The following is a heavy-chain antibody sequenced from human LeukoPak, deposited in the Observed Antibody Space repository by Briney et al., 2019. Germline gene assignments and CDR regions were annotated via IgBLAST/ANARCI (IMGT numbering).Heavy chain of an antibody. CDR2: ISYDGSNK. J-gene: IGHJ5*02. CDR1: GFTFSSYA. Sequence: GGSLRLSCAASGFTFSSYAMHWVRQAPGKGLEWVAVISYDGSNKYYADSVKGRFTISRDNSKNTLYLQMNSLRAEDTAVYYCARLVIAVAGPWGQGTLVTVSS. CDR3: ARLVIAVAGP. V-gene: IGHV3-30*01. D-gene: IGHD6-19*01.